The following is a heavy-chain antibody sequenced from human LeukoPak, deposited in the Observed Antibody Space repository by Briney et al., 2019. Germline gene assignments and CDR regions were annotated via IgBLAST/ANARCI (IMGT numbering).Heavy chain of an antibody. CDR2: INHSGST. V-gene: IGHV4-34*01. D-gene: IGHD2-8*02. J-gene: IGHJ4*02. Sequence: PSETLSLTCAVYGGSFSGYYWSWIRQPPGKGLEWIGEINHSGSTNYNPSLKSRVTISVDTSKNPFSLKLSSVTAADTAVYYCARGRHWYYFDYWGQGTLVTVSS. CDR1: GGSFSGYY. CDR3: ARGRHWYYFDY.